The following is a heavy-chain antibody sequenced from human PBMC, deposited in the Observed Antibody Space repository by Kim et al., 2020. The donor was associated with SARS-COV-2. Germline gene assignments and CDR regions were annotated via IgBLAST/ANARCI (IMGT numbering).Heavy chain of an antibody. CDR3: AREGDGDNNWFDP. V-gene: IGHV4-31*02. D-gene: IGHD4-17*01. Sequence: YNPSLKSRVTISVDTSKNQFSLKLSSVTAADTAVYYCAREGDGDNNWFDPWGQGTLVTVSS. J-gene: IGHJ5*02.